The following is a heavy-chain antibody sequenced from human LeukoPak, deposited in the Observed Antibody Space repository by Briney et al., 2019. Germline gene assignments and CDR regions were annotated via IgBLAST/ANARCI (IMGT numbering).Heavy chain of an antibody. D-gene: IGHD6-13*01. V-gene: IGHV4-31*03. CDR2: IYYSGST. Sequence: SETLSLTCTVYGGSISSGGYYLSWIRQHPGKGLEWIGYIYYSGSTYYNPSLKSRVTISVDTSKNQFSLKLSSVTAADTAVYYCARVPRGYSRYFDYWGQGTLVTVSS. CDR3: ARVPRGYSRYFDY. CDR1: GGSISSGGYY. J-gene: IGHJ4*02.